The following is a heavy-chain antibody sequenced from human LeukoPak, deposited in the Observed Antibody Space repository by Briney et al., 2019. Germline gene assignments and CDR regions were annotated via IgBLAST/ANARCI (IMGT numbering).Heavy chain of an antibody. D-gene: IGHD3-22*01. CDR3: ARDILHTMIVEPPTPRFDY. CDR1: GGSISSGSYY. J-gene: IGHJ4*02. CDR2: IYTSGST. Sequence: PSETLSLTCTVSGGSISSGSYYWSWIRQPAGKGLEWIGRIYTSGSTNYNPSLKSRVTISVDTSKNQFSLKLSSVTAADTAVYYCARDILHTMIVEPPTPRFDYWGQGTLVTVSS. V-gene: IGHV4-61*02.